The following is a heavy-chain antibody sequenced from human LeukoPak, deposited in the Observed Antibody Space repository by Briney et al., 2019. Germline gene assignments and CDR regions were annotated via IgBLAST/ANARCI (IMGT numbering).Heavy chain of an antibody. Sequence: ASETLSLTCTVYGGSFSGYYWSWIRQPPGKGLEWIGEINHSGSTNYNPSLKSRVTISVDTSKNQFSLKLSSVTAADTAVYYCATYRWELLPDYWGQGTLVTGSS. V-gene: IGHV4-34*01. D-gene: IGHD1-26*01. CDR2: INHSGST. CDR1: GGSFSGYY. CDR3: ATYRWELLPDY. J-gene: IGHJ4*02.